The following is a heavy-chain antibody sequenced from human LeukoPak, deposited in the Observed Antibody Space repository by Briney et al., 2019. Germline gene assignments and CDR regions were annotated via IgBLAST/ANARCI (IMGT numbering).Heavy chain of an antibody. CDR3: ARELPPFTTVSTYNWFDP. CDR1: GFTFSSYW. Sequence: GGSLRLSCAASGFTFSSYWMSWVRQAPGKGLEWVANIKQDGSEKYYVDSVKGRFTISRDNAKNSLYLQMNSLRAEDTAVYYCARELPPFTTVSTYNWFDPWGQGTLVTVSS. J-gene: IGHJ5*02. D-gene: IGHD4-17*01. V-gene: IGHV3-7*01. CDR2: IKQDGSEK.